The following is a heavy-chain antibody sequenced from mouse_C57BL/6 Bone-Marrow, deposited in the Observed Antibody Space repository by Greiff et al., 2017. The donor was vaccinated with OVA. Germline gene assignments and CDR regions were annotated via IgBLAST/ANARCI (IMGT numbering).Heavy chain of an antibody. Sequence: VQLQQSGAELVKPGASVKLSCKASGYTFTSYWMHWVKQRPGQGLEWIGMIHPNSGSTNYNEKFKSKATLTVDKSSSTAYMQLSSLTSEDSAVDYCARRQLRLHYYAMDYWGQGTSVTVSA. D-gene: IGHD3-2*02. V-gene: IGHV1-64*01. J-gene: IGHJ4*01. CDR1: GYTFTSYW. CDR3: ARRQLRLHYYAMDY. CDR2: IHPNSGST.